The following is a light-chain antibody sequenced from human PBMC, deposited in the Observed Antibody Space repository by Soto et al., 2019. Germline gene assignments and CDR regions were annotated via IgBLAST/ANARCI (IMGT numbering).Light chain of an antibody. CDR2: GAS. J-gene: IGKJ3*01. V-gene: IGKV1-39*01. CDR1: QTISNY. Sequence: DIQMTQSPASLAASLGDRITISCRASQTISNYLNWYHQKPGEAPKILIYGASTLQSGVPSSVSGKGSGTEFTLSISSLQPEDFGTYYCQQSYNVPFTFGPGTKVYVK. CDR3: QQSYNVPFT.